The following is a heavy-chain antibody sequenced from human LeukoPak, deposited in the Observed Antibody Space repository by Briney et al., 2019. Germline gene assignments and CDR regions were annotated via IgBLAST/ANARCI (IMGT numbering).Heavy chain of an antibody. CDR1: GGSFSGYY. CDR3: ARVYEEQKHWFDP. V-gene: IGHV4-34*01. CDR2: INHSGST. Sequence: PSETLSLTCAVYGGSFSGYYWSWIRQPPGKGLEWIGEINHSGSTNYNPSLKSRVTISVDTSKNQFSLKLSSVTAADTAVHYCARVYEEQKHWFDPWGQGTLVTVSS. J-gene: IGHJ5*02. D-gene: IGHD2-8*01.